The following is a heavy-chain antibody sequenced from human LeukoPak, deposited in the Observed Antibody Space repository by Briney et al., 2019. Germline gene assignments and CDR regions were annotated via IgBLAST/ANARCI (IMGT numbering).Heavy chain of an antibody. D-gene: IGHD6-6*01. CDR1: GYIFTSYG. CDR2: ISAYNGNT. J-gene: IGHJ4*02. V-gene: IGHV1-18*01. CDR3: ARDLYSSSPQSRID. Sequence: ASVKSSCNASGYIFTSYGISWLRQAPGQGLEWMGWISAYNGNTNYAQKFLGRFTITSDESTSTAYMELSSLRSEDTAVYYCARDLYSSSPQSRIDWGQGTLVTVSS.